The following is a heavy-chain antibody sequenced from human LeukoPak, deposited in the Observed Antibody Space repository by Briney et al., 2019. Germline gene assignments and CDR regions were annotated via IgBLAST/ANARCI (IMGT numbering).Heavy chain of an antibody. Sequence: PSETLSLTCTVSGGSISSYYWSWIRQPAGKGLGWIGRIYTSGSTNYNPSLKSRVTMSVDTSKNQFSLKLSSVTAADTAVYYCARDARGYSGYGPYYYYYYGMDVWGQGTTVTVSS. V-gene: IGHV4-4*07. J-gene: IGHJ6*02. CDR2: IYTSGST. CDR3: ARDARGYSGYGPYYYYYYGMDV. CDR1: GGSISSYY. D-gene: IGHD5-12*01.